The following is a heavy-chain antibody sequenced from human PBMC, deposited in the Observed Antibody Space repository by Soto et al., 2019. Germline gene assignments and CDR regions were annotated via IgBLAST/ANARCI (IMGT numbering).Heavy chain of an antibody. J-gene: IGHJ4*02. Sequence: NPSETLSLTCTVSGGSISSYYWSWIRQPPGKGLEWIGYIYYSGSTNYNPSLKSRVTISVDTSKNQFSLKLSSVTAADTAVYYCARGFGQDYYGSGSYYNQDYWGQGTLVTVSS. D-gene: IGHD3-10*01. V-gene: IGHV4-59*08. CDR3: ARGFGQDYYGSGSYYNQDY. CDR2: IYYSGST. CDR1: GGSISSYY.